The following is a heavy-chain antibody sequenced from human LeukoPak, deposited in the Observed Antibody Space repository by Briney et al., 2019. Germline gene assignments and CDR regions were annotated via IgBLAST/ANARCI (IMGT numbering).Heavy chain of an antibody. V-gene: IGHV4-30-4*01. J-gene: IGHJ4*02. CDR3: AREPIGTHSDY. CDR1: GGSISSGDYY. D-gene: IGHD1-7*01. Sequence: SQTLSLTCTVSGGSISSGDYYWNWIRQPPGKGLEWIGYIYYSGSTYYNPSLKSRVTISVDTSKNQFSLKVNSLTAADTAVYYCAREPIGTHSDYWGRGTLVTVSS. CDR2: IYYSGST.